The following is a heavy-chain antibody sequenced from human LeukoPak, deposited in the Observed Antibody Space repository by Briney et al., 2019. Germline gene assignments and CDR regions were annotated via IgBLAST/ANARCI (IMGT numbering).Heavy chain of an antibody. Sequence: GGSLRLSCAASGFTFSSYGMHWVRQAPGKGLEWVSSLSGSGADTYYADSVKGRFTISRDNSKNTVYLQMNSLRAEDTAIYYCAKDPYGTRYFDYWGQGTLVTVSS. V-gene: IGHV3-23*01. CDR1: GFTFSSYG. J-gene: IGHJ4*02. D-gene: IGHD2-2*01. CDR3: AKDPYGTRYFDY. CDR2: LSGSGADT.